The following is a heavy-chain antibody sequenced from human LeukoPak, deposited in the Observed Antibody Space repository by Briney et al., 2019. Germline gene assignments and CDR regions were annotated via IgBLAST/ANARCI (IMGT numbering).Heavy chain of an antibody. Sequence: GGSLRLSCVASEFTFSAYYMGWIRQAPGKGLEWVSYISSSGGITYYADSVKGRFTISRDNSKNTVYLQMNSLRAEDTAVYYCAKVMKGSERLTMVRGVIIKTAGLYYMDVWGKGTTVTVSS. D-gene: IGHD3-10*01. CDR2: ISSSGGIT. CDR1: EFTFSAYY. V-gene: IGHV3-11*01. J-gene: IGHJ6*03. CDR3: AKVMKGSERLTMVRGVIIKTAGLYYMDV.